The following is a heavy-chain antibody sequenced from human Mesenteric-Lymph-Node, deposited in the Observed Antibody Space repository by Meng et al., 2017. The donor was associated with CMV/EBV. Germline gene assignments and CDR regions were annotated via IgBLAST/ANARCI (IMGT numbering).Heavy chain of an antibody. CDR1: GGSISSSNW. CDR2: IYHSGNT. CDR3: ARQNRLYYDFWSGYCDAFDI. D-gene: IGHD3-3*01. J-gene: IGHJ3*02. V-gene: IGHV4-4*02. Sequence: SETLSLTCAVSGGSISSSNWWRWVRQPPGKGLEWIGEIYHSGNTNYNASLRSRVTISIDKSRNQFSLNLISVTAADTAVYYCARQNRLYYDFWSGYCDAFDIWGQGTMVTVSS.